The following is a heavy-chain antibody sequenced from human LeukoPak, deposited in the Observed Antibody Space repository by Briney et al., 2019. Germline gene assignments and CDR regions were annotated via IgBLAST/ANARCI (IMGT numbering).Heavy chain of an antibody. D-gene: IGHD3-3*01. Sequence: GGSLRLSCAASGFTFSSYWMSWVRQAPGKGLEWVSAISGSGGSTYYADSVKGRFTISRDNSKNTLYLQMNSLRAEDTAVYYCAKGSWYYDFWSGSSYYYYGMDVWGQGTTVTVSS. V-gene: IGHV3-23*01. CDR3: AKGSWYYDFWSGSSYYYYGMDV. CDR1: GFTFSSYW. CDR2: ISGSGGST. J-gene: IGHJ6*02.